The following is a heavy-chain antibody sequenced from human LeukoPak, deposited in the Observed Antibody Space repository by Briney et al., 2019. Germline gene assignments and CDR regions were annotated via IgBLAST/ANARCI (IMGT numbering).Heavy chain of an antibody. CDR1: GFTFRSYD. CDR2: IGTAGEI. V-gene: IGHV3-13*01. J-gene: IGHJ2*01. Sequence: GGSLRLSCAASGFTFRSYDMHWVRQATGKGLEWVSGIGTAGEIYYPGSVKGRFTISRENAKNSLYLQMNSLRAGDTAVYYCARAAYSSTWYTRYFDLWGRGTLVTVSS. CDR3: ARAAYSSTWYTRYFDL. D-gene: IGHD6-13*01.